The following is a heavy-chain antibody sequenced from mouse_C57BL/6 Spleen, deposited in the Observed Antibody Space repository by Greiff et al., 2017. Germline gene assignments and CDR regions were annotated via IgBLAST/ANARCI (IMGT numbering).Heavy chain of an antibody. J-gene: IGHJ4*01. V-gene: IGHV1-26*01. CDR2: INPSNGGT. D-gene: IGHD1-1*01. Sequence: EVQLQQSGPELVKPGASVKISCKASGYTFTDYYMNWVKQSHGKSLEWIGDINPSNGGTSYNQKFQGKATFTVDKSSSTAYMELRSLTSEDSAVYYCASVYGSSYNYAMDYWGQGTSVTVSS. CDR1: GYTFTDYY. CDR3: ASVYGSSYNYAMDY.